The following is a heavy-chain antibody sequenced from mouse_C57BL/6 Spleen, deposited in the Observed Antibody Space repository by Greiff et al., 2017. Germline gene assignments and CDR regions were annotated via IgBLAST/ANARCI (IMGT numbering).Heavy chain of an antibody. J-gene: IGHJ4*01. D-gene: IGHD2-4*01. CDR3: ARSDEYDVHAMDY. CDR1: GYTFTSYW. V-gene: IGHV1-55*01. Sequence: QVQLQQPGAELVKPGASVKMSCKASGYTFTSYWITWVKQRPGPGLEWIGDIYPGSGSTNYNEQFKSKATLTVNTSSSTAYMQLSSLTSEDSAVYYCARSDEYDVHAMDYWGQGTSVTVSS. CDR2: IYPGSGST.